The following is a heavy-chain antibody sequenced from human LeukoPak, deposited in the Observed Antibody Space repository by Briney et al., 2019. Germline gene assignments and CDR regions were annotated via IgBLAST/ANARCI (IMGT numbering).Heavy chain of an antibody. CDR3: AREGPVTYFFDY. CDR2: INPSGGST. V-gene: IGHV1-46*01. CDR1: GYTFTSYY. J-gene: IGHJ4*02. Sequence: GASVKVSCKASGYTFTSYYMHWVRQAPGQGLEWMGIINPSGGSTSYAQKFQGRVTMTRDTSTSTVYMELSSLRSDDTAMYYCAREGPVTYFFDYWGQGTLVTVSS.